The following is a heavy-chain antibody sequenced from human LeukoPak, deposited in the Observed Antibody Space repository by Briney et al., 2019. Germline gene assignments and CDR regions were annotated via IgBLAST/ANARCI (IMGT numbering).Heavy chain of an antibody. V-gene: IGHV4-61*02. CDR1: GGSISSGSYH. J-gene: IGHJ4*02. CDR3: ARADGGWYYFDY. CDR2: IYTGGST. Sequence: SETLSLTCTVSGGSISSGSYHWSWIRQPAGKGLEWIGRIYTGGSTNYNPSLKSRVTISVDTSKNQFSLKLSSVTAADTAVYYCARADGGWYYFDYWGQGTLVTVSS. D-gene: IGHD6-19*01.